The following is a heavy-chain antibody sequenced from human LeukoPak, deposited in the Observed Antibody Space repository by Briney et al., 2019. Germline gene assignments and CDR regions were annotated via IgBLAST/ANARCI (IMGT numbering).Heavy chain of an antibody. CDR1: GGSISSSSYY. Sequence: SETLSLTCTVSGGSISSSSYYWGWIRQPPGKGLEWIGSIYYSGSTYYNPSHKSRVTISVDTSKNQFSLQLNSVTPEDTAVYYCAAAGTAWWFDPWGQGTLVTVSS. D-gene: IGHD6-13*01. J-gene: IGHJ5*02. CDR3: AAAGTAWWFDP. V-gene: IGHV4-39*07. CDR2: IYYSGST.